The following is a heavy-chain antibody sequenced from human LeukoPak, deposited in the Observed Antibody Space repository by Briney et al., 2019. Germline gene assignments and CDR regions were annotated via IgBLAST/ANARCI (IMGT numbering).Heavy chain of an antibody. Sequence: SVKVSCKSSGGTFSSYAISWVRQAPGQGLEWMAGFIPIIGTPNYAQKFQGRVTITADESTSTAYMELSSLRSEDTAVYYCARSHYYGSGSILYYFPYWGQGTLVTVSS. CDR3: ARSHYYGSGSILYYFPY. CDR1: GGTFSSYA. V-gene: IGHV1-69*13. D-gene: IGHD3-10*01. J-gene: IGHJ4*02. CDR2: FIPIIGTP.